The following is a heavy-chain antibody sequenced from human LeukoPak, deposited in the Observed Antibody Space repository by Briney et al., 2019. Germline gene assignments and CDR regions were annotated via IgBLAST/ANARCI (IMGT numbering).Heavy chain of an antibody. V-gene: IGHV3-30*03. CDR1: GFTFSSYG. CDR2: ILYAGSNK. D-gene: IGHD1-26*01. CDR3: GGATSFDY. J-gene: IGHJ4*02. Sequence: GGSLRLSCAASGFTFSSYGTHWVREGPRKGLERVAVILYAGSNKYYADSVKGRFTISRDNSKNTLYLQMNSLRAEDTAVYYCGGATSFDYWGQGTLVTVSS.